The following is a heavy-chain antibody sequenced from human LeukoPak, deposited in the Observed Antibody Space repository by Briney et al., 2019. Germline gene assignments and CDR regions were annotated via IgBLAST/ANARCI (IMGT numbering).Heavy chain of an antibody. CDR1: GFTFSSYA. Sequence: PGGSLRLSCAASGFTFSSYAMSWVRQAPGKGLEWVSAIRGSGGSTYYADSVKGRFTISRDNSKNTLYLQMNSLRAEDTAVYYCAKDADIIVVPAAGGNFDYSGQGTLVTISS. J-gene: IGHJ4*02. CDR2: IRGSGGST. CDR3: AKDADIIVVPAAGGNFDY. V-gene: IGHV3-23*01. D-gene: IGHD2-2*01.